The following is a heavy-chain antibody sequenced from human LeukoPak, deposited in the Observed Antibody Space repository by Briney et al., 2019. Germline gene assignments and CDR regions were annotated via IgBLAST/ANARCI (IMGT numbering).Heavy chain of an antibody. CDR3: ARDTGALVF. Sequence: GGSLRLSCAASGFIFSSAWMSWVRQAPGKGLEWVANIKHDGSDKYYVDSVKGRFTISRDNAKNSLYLQMNSLRVEDTAVYYCARDTGALVFWGQGTLVTVSS. CDR1: GFIFSSAW. V-gene: IGHV3-7*01. CDR2: IKHDGSDK. D-gene: IGHD7-27*01. J-gene: IGHJ4*02.